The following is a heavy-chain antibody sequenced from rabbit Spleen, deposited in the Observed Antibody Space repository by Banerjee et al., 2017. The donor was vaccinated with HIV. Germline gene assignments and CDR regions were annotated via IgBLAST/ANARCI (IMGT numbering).Heavy chain of an antibody. V-gene: IGHV1S45*01. J-gene: IGHJ4*01. D-gene: IGHD1-1*01. CDR3: ASGYSDIYFNL. CDR2: IAGSSSGFT. CDR1: GFSFNFGYV. Sequence: QEQLVESGGGLVQPEGSLTLTCTASGFSFNFGYVICWVRQAPGKGLEWISCIAGSSSGFTYSATWAKGRFTISKTSSTTVTLQMTSLTVADTATYFCASGYSDIYFNLWGQGTLVTVS.